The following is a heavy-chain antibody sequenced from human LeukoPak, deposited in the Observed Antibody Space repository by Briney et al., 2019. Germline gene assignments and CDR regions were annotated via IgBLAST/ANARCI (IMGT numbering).Heavy chain of an antibody. J-gene: IGHJ4*02. CDR2: ISVYNGNT. V-gene: IGHV1-18*01. CDR1: GYTFTSYG. Sequence: ATVKVSCKASGYTFTSYGISWVRQAPGQGLEWMGWISVYNGNTNYAQKLQGRVTMTTDTSTSTAYMELRSLRSDDTAVYYCARDRPYGSGYEPPFDYWGQGTLVTVSS. D-gene: IGHD5-12*01. CDR3: ARDRPYGSGYEPPFDY.